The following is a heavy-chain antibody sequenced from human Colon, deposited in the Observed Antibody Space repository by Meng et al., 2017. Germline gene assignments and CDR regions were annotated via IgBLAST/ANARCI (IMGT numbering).Heavy chain of an antibody. J-gene: IGHJ4*02. CDR3: ARDPGNGDPRDY. D-gene: IGHD4-17*01. CDR2: IHSGGTT. V-gene: IGHV3-66*02. CDR1: GLTVSSNY. Sequence: GGSLRLSCAASGLTVSSNYMSWVRQAPGKGLEWLSIIHSGGTTYYADSVKGRFTISRDNSKNTVHLQMNSLRTEDKAVYYCARDPGNGDPRDYWGQGTLVTVSS.